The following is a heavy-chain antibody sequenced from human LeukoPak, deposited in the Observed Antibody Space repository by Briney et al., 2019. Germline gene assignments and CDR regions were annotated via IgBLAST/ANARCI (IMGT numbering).Heavy chain of an antibody. J-gene: IGHJ4*02. D-gene: IGHD6-19*01. CDR3: ARQRDSSGWYGDFDY. CDR2: IYYSGST. Sequence: SETLSLTCTVSGGSISSSSYYWGWIRQPPGKGLEWIGSIYYSGSTYYNPSLKSRVTISVDTSKNQFSLKLSSVTAADTAVYYCARQRDSSGWYGDFDYWGQGTLVTVSS. V-gene: IGHV4-39*01. CDR1: GGSISSSSYY.